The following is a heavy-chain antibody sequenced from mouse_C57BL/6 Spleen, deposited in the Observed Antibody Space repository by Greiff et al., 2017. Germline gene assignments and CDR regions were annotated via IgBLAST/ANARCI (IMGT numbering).Heavy chain of an antibody. Sequence: QVQLQQSGAELMKPGVSVKLSCKATGYTFTGYCIEWVKQRPGHGLEWIGVILPGGGSTNYNEKFKGKATFTADTSSNTAYMELSSLTTEDSAIYYCARRGYYNAMDYWGQGTSVTVSS. CDR2: ILPGGGST. J-gene: IGHJ4*01. V-gene: IGHV1-9*01. D-gene: IGHD2-2*01. CDR3: ARRGYYNAMDY. CDR1: GYTFTGYC.